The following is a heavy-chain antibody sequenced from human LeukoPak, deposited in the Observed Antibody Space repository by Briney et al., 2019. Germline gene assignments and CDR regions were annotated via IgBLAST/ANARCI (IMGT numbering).Heavy chain of an antibody. D-gene: IGHD5-18*01. J-gene: IGHJ2*01. CDR2: INPSGGYT. CDR1: GYTFTSYY. V-gene: IGHV1-46*01. Sequence: ASVKVSCKASGYTFTSYYMHWVRQAPGQGLEWMGIINPSGGYTSYAQKFQGRVTMTRDTSTSTVYMELSSLRSEDTAVYYCATPFRVSYGRYWYFDLWGRGTLVTVSS. CDR3: ATPFRVSYGRYWYFDL.